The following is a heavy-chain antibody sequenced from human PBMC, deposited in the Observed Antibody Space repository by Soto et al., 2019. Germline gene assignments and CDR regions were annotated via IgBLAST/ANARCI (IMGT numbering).Heavy chain of an antibody. J-gene: IGHJ6*02. CDR2: IKQDGSEK. CDR1: GVTFSSYW. D-gene: IGHD6-6*01. V-gene: IGHV3-7*01. Sequence: PGGSLRLACAASGVTFSSYWMSWVRQAPGKGLEWVANIKQDGSEKYYVDSVKGRFTISRDNAKNPLYLQMNSLRAEDTAVYYCARVSNLKPIAARPEFYYYYGMDVWGQGTTVTVSS. CDR3: ARVSNLKPIAARPEFYYYYGMDV.